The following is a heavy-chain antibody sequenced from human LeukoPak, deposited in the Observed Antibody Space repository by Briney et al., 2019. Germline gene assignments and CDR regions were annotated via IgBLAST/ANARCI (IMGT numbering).Heavy chain of an antibody. D-gene: IGHD6-6*01. CDR1: GFTFDDSA. Sequence: GGSLRLSCAASGFTFDDSAMHWVRQAPGKGLEWVSTISWNSGSIGYADSVKGRFTISRDNAKNSLYLQMSSLRAEDTALYYCARGHNSSSSGFYYYYMDVWGRGTTVTVSS. CDR3: ARGHNSSSSGFYYYYMDV. CDR2: ISWNSGSI. J-gene: IGHJ6*03. V-gene: IGHV3-9*01.